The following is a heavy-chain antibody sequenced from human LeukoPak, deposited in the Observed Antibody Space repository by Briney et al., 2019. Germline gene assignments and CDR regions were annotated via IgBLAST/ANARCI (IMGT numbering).Heavy chain of an antibody. J-gene: IGHJ4*02. Sequence: GGTLRLSCSASGFTFSIYGMSWVRQAPGKGLEWVSAISGSGDRTYYADSVKGRFTISRDNSNNTLYLQMNSLRAEDTAVYYCAKSRLKGFFDYWGQGTLVTVSS. CDR1: GFTFSIYG. CDR3: AKSRLKGFFDY. V-gene: IGHV3-23*01. CDR2: ISGSGDRT.